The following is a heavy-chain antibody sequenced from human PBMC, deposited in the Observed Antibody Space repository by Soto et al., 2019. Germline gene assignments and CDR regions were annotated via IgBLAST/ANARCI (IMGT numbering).Heavy chain of an antibody. Sequence: SLRLSCAASGFTFDDYAMHWVRQAPGKGLEWVSGTSWNSGSIGYADSVKGRFTISRDNAKNSLYLQMNSLRAEDTALYYCEKDLRSGSFDYWGQGTLVTVSS. J-gene: IGHJ4*02. D-gene: IGHD6-19*01. CDR1: GFTFDDYA. V-gene: IGHV3-9*01. CDR3: EKDLRSGSFDY. CDR2: TSWNSGSI.